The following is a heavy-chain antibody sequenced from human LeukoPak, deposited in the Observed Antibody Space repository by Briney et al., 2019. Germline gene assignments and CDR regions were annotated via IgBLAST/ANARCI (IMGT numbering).Heavy chain of an antibody. CDR1: GYSISSGYY. CDR2: IYHSGST. Sequence: SETLSLTCAVSGYSISSGYYWGWIRQPPGKGLEWIGSIYHSGSTYYNPSLKSRVTISVDTSKNQFSLKLSSVTAADTAVYCCASQLMDWGRGTLVTVSS. D-gene: IGHD1-1*01. V-gene: IGHV4-38-2*01. J-gene: IGHJ2*01. CDR3: ASQLMD.